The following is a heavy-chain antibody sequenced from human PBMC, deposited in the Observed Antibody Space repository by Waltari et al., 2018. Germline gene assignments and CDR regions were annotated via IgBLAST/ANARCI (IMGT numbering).Heavy chain of an antibody. CDR3: NSARNDY. CDR1: GFTFSNAW. CDR2: IKSKSDGGTT. J-gene: IGHJ4*02. D-gene: IGHD6-25*01. Sequence: VRRLGSGGGWESPGGSLSLPWAASGFTFSNAWMNWVRQAPGKGLEWVGRIKSKSDGGTTDYAAPLKGRFTISRDDSKNTLYLQMNSLKTEDTAMYYCNSARNDYWGQGTLVTVSS. V-gene: IGHV3-15*01.